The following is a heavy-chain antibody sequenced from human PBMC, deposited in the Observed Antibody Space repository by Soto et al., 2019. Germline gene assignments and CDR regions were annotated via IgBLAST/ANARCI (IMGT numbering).Heavy chain of an antibody. D-gene: IGHD4-17*01. CDR3: ARTVGYYYGMDV. CDR1: GYTFTSYA. V-gene: IGHV1-3*01. J-gene: IGHJ6*02. CDR2: INAGNGNT. Sequence: QVQLVQSGAEVKKPGASVKVSCKASGYTFTSYAMHWVRQAPGHRLEWMGWINAGNGNTKYSQKSQGRVTITRDTSASTAYTELSSLRSEDTAVYYCARTVGYYYGMDVWGQGTTVTVSS.